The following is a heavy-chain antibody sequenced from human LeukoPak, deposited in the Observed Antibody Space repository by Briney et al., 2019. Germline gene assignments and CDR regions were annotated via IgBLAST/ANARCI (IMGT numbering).Heavy chain of an antibody. J-gene: IGHJ6*03. V-gene: IGHV4-34*01. Sequence: SETLSLTCAVYGGSFSGYYWSWIRQPPGKGLEWIGEINHSGSTNYNPSLKSRVTISVDTSKNQFSLKLSSVTAADTAVYYCARGPPTYCGGDCYYFGYYYYYMDVWGKGTTVTVSS. CDR3: ARGPPTYCGGDCYYFGYYYYYMDV. CDR2: INHSGST. D-gene: IGHD2-21*02. CDR1: GGSFSGYY.